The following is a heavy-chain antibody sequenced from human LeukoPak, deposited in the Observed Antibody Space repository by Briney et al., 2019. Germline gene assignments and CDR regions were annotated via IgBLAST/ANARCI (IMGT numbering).Heavy chain of an antibody. D-gene: IGHD2-8*01. Sequence: PGGSLRLSCVVPGFTFNNYWMSWVRQAPGKGLEWVATMRQDGGEIYYVDSVRGRFTISRDNAKNSLYLQMNSLRAEDTAMYYCARIMDLLGVHFDFWGQGTLVAVSS. CDR1: GFTFNNYW. J-gene: IGHJ4*02. CDR3: ARIMDLLGVHFDF. CDR2: MRQDGGEI. V-gene: IGHV3-7*01.